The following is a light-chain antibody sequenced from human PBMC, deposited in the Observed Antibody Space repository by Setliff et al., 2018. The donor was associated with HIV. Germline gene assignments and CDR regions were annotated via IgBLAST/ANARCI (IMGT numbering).Light chain of an antibody. Sequence: EIVLTQSPGTLSLSPGERATLSCRASQSVSSSYLAWYQQKPGQAPRLLIYGASSRATGIPDRFSGSGSGTDFTLTISRLEPEDFAVYYCQQDGSSPPYSFGQGTKWIS. J-gene: IGKJ2*03. CDR1: QSVSSSY. CDR2: GAS. V-gene: IGKV3-20*01. CDR3: QQDGSSPPYS.